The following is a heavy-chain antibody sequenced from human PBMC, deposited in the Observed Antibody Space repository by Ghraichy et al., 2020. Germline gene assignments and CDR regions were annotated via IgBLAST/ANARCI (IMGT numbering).Heavy chain of an antibody. D-gene: IGHD6-6*01. Sequence: SETLSLTCAVYGGSFSGYYWSWIRQPPGKGLEWIGEINHSGSTNYNPSLKSRVTISVDTSKNQFSLKLSSVTAADTAVYYCARGPNLFPARPFDYWGQGTLVTVSS. V-gene: IGHV4-34*01. CDR1: GGSFSGYY. CDR2: INHSGST. CDR3: ARGPNLFPARPFDY. J-gene: IGHJ4*02.